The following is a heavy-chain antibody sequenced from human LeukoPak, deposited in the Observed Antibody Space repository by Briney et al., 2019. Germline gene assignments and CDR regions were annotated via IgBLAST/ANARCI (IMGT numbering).Heavy chain of an antibody. D-gene: IGHD1-26*01. CDR3: ARDGGGSYFRANYFDY. CDR2: ISSSSSYI. J-gene: IGHJ4*02. Sequence: GGSLRLSCAASGFTFSSYAMSWVRQAPGKGLEWVSSISSSSSYIYYADSVKGRFTISRDNAKNSLYLQMNSLRAEDMAVYYCARDGGGSYFRANYFDYWGQGTLVTVSS. V-gene: IGHV3-21*01. CDR1: GFTFSSYA.